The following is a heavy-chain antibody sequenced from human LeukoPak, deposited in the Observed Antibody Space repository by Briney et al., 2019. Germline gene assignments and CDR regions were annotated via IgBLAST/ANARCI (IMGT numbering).Heavy chain of an antibody. CDR2: ISGSGGST. CDR1: GFTFSSYS. V-gene: IGHV3-23*01. CDR3: AKVGGSYCNIPSCSTSDAFDI. Sequence: GGSLRLSCAASGFTFSSYSMTWVRQAPGKGLEWVSAISGSGGSTYYADSVTGRFTISRENSKNTLYLQMNRLRAEDTAVYYCAKVGGSYCNIPSCSTSDAFDIWGQGTMVTVSS. D-gene: IGHD2-2*02. J-gene: IGHJ3*02.